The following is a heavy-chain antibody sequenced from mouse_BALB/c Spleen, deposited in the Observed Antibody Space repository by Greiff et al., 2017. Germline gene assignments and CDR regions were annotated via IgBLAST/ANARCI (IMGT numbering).Heavy chain of an antibody. J-gene: IGHJ3*01. CDR1: GFTFSSYT. V-gene: IGHV5-12-2*01. CDR2: ISNGGGST. D-gene: IGHD2-1*01. CDR3: ARHIDGNSFAY. Sequence: DVHLVESGGGLVQPGGSLKLSCAASGFTFSSYTMSWVRQTPEKRLEWVAYISNGGGSTYYPDTVKGRFTISRDNAKNTLYLQMSSLKSEDTAMYYCARHIDGNSFAYWGQGTLVTVSA.